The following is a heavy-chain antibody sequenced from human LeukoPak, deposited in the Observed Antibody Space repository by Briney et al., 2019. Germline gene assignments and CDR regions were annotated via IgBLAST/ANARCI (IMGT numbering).Heavy chain of an antibody. Sequence: ASVNVSCKASGYTFTGYYMHWVRQAPGQGLEWMGWINPNSGGTNYAQKFQGRVTLTRDTSISTAYMELSRLRSDDTAVYYCARGRIVVVPAATAYWGQGTLVTVSS. J-gene: IGHJ4*02. CDR2: INPNSGGT. CDR3: ARGRIVVVPAATAY. V-gene: IGHV1-2*02. CDR1: GYTFTGYY. D-gene: IGHD2-2*01.